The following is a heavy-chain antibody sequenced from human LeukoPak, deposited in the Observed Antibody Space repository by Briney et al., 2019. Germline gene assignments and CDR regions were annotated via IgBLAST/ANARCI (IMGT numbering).Heavy chain of an antibody. D-gene: IGHD4-17*01. CDR1: GFTFSSFA. CDR3: AKGLYGDYVFNFDY. V-gene: IGHV3-23*01. Sequence: GGSLRLSCAASGFTFSSFAMGWVPQAPGLGLEWVSAIGGSGGSTYYADPVKGRFTISRDNSKNTLYLQMNSLRAEDTAVYYCAKGLYGDYVFNFDYWGQGTLVTVSS. J-gene: IGHJ4*02. CDR2: IGGSGGST.